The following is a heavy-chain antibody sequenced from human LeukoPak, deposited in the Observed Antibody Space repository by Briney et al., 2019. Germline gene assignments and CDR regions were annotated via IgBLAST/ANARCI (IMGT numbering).Heavy chain of an antibody. V-gene: IGHV4-59*11. Sequence: SETLSLTCTVSGGSISSHYWSWIRQPPGKGLEWIGYIYYSGSTNYYPSLKSRVTISVDTSKNQFSLKLSSVTAADTAVYYCAREAYSSSWPPKGYYYYMDVWGKGTTVTVSS. CDR3: AREAYSSSWPPKGYYYYMDV. CDR2: IYYSGST. J-gene: IGHJ6*03. CDR1: GGSISSHY. D-gene: IGHD6-13*01.